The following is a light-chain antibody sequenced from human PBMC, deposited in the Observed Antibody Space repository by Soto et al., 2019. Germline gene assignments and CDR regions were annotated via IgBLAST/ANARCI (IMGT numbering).Light chain of an antibody. CDR1: SSDVGGYNY. J-gene: IGLJ1*01. V-gene: IGLV2-11*01. CDR2: DVS. CDR3: CSSAGSYSYV. Sequence: QSALTQPRSVSGSPGQSVTISCTGTSSDVGGYNYVSWYQQHPGKAPKLMIYDVSKRPSGVTDRFSGSNSGNTASLTISGIQAEDEADYYCCSSAGSYSYVFGSGTKLTVL.